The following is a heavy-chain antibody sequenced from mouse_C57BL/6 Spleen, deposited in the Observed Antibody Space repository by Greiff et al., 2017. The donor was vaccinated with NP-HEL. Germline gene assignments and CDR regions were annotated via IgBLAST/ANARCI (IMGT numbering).Heavy chain of an antibody. J-gene: IGHJ3*01. D-gene: IGHD4-1*01. V-gene: IGHV1-80*01. CDR1: GYAFSSYW. Sequence: QVHVKQSGAELVKPGASVKISCKASGYAFSSYWMNWVKQRPGQGLEWIGQIYPGDGDTNYNGKFKGKATLTADKSSSTAYMQLSSLTSEDSAVYYCARSELAWFAYWGQGTLVTVSA. CDR2: IYPGDGDT. CDR3: ARSELAWFAY.